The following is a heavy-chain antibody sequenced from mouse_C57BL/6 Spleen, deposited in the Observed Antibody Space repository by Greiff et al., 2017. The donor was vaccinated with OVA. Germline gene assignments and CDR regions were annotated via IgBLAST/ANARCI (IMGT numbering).Heavy chain of an antibody. J-gene: IGHJ3*01. CDR2: IDPETGGT. Sequence: QVQLQQSGAELVRPGASVTLSCKASGYTFTDYEMHWVKQTPVHGLEWIGAIDPETGGTAYTQKFKGKAILTADKSSSTAYMEIRSLTSEDSAVYYCTGGYDGFAYWGQGTLVTVSA. D-gene: IGHD2-2*01. V-gene: IGHV1-15*01. CDR1: GYTFTDYE. CDR3: TGGYDGFAY.